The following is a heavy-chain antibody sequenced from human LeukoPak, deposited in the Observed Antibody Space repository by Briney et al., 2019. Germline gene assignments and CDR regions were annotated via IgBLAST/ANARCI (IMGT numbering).Heavy chain of an antibody. CDR1: GGSLRSYY. Sequence: PSETLSLTCTVSGGSLRSYYWSWIRPPPRKRLEWVGSTSYSGTGDTQYNPSLRTPVTFSLDTSRNQFSLNLNSVTAADTAVYYCARDPAGYSSSWFGGQYFQHWGQGTLVTVSS. CDR2: TSYSGTGDT. D-gene: IGHD6-13*01. J-gene: IGHJ1*01. CDR3: ARDPAGYSSSWFGGQYFQH. V-gene: IGHV4-59*01.